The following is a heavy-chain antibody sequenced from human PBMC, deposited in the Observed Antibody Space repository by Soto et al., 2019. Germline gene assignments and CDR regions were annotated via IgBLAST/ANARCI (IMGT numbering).Heavy chain of an antibody. CDR2: LTGDAKTT. V-gene: IGHV3-23*01. J-gene: IGHJ5*02. D-gene: IGHD3-3*01. CDR1: GITLSDSA. CDR3: ARITRS. Sequence: EAQLLESGGGLVRPGGSLRLSCAASGITLSDSAMTWVRQAPGKGLEWISSLTGDAKTTYYAESVKGRFTVSRDISKNTFYLQMDSLRAEDTAMYFCARITRSLGQGTLVTVSS.